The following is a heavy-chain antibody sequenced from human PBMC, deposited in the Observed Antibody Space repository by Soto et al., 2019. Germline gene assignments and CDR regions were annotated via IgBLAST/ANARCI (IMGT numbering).Heavy chain of an antibody. CDR3: ARAHSSSSADY. V-gene: IGHV1-2*04. D-gene: IGHD6-13*01. CDR1: GYTLTGYY. J-gene: IGHJ4*02. CDR2: INPNSGGT. Sequence: ASVKVSCKASGYTLTGYYMHWVRQAPGQGLEWMGWINPNSGGTNYAQKFQGWVTMTRDTSISTAYMELSRLRSDDTAVYYCARAHSSSSADYWGQGTLVTVSS.